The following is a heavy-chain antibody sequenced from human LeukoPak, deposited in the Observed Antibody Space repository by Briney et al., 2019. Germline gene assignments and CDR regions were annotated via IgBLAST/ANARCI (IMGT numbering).Heavy chain of an antibody. CDR2: ISAYNGNT. CDR1: GYTFPTYG. CDR3: ARGRYSGSYTLFDY. J-gene: IGHJ4*02. D-gene: IGHD1-26*01. V-gene: IGHV1-18*01. Sequence: ASVKVSCKASGYTFPTYGISWVRQAPGQGLEWMGWISAYNGNTNYAQKLQGRVTMTTDTSTSTAYMELRSLRSDDTAMYYCARGRYSGSYTLFDYWGQGILVTVSS.